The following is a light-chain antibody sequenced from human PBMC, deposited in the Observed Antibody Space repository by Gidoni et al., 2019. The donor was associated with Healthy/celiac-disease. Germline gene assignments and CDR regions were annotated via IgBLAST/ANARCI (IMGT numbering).Light chain of an antibody. CDR1: NIGTYG. V-gene: IGLV3-21*02. Sequence: SYVLTQPPSVSVAPGDTARITCGGNNIGTYGLHWYQQKSGQAPVLVIYDASARPSGIPERFSGFSSGNTATLTISRVEAGDEADYYCQVWDGTGHNPEGVFGGGTKLTVL. CDR3: QVWDGTGHNPEGV. CDR2: DAS. J-gene: IGLJ2*01.